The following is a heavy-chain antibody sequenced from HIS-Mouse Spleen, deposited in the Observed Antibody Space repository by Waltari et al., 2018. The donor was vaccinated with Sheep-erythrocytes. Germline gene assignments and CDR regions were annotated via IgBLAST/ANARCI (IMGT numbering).Heavy chain of an antibody. D-gene: IGHD6-19*01. CDR2: INHSVST. CDR3: ALSVDLAGAFDI. V-gene: IGHV4-34*01. J-gene: IGHJ3*02. Sequence: QVQLQQWGAGLLKPSETLSLTCAVYGGSFSGYYWSWIRQPPGKGLEWSGEINHSVSTNYNPSLKSRVTISVDTSKNQFSLNLSSVTAADTAVYYCALSVDLAGAFDIWGQGTMVTVSS. CDR1: GGSFSGYY.